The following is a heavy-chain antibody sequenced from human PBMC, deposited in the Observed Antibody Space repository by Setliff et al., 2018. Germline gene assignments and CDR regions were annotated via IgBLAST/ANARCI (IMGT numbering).Heavy chain of an antibody. D-gene: IGHD2-21*02. CDR3: ARTPVVVTLRNAFDI. CDR1: GGSFSGYY. Sequence: SETLSLTCAVYGGSFSGYYWSWIRQPPGKGLEWIGEINHSGSTNYNPSVKSRVTMSVDTSKNQFSLKLSSVTAADTAVYYCARTPVVVTLRNAFDIWGQGTMVTVSS. CDR2: INHSGST. J-gene: IGHJ3*02. V-gene: IGHV4-34*01.